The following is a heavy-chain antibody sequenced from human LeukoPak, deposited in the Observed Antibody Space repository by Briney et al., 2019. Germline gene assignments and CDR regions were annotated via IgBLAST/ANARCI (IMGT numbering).Heavy chain of an antibody. CDR3: AKRGVVIRVILVGFQKEAYYFDS. CDR1: GITLSNYG. V-gene: IGHV3-23*01. D-gene: IGHD3-22*01. Sequence: GGSLRLSSAVSGITLSNYGMSWVRQAPGKGLEWVAGISDSGGRTNYADSVKGRFTISRDNPKNTLYLQMNSLRAEDTAVYFCAKRGVVIRVILVGFQKEAYYFDSWGQGALVTVSS. J-gene: IGHJ4*02. CDR2: ISDSGGRT.